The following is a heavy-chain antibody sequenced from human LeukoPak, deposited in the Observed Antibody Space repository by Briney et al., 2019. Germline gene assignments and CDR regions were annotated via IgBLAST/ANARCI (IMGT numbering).Heavy chain of an antibody. V-gene: IGHV3-30*02. D-gene: IGHD1-7*01. CDR2: LRYDGRSK. J-gene: IGHJ4*02. CDR1: GFILSDSG. Sequence: LGGSLRLSCTASGFILSDSGFDWVRQAPGKGLEWVAFLRYDGRSKYYLDAVKGRFTISRDNSKNTVYLQMDSLRPEDTAVYHCAIGVNYAFDDWGQGTLVTVSS. CDR3: AIGVNYAFDD.